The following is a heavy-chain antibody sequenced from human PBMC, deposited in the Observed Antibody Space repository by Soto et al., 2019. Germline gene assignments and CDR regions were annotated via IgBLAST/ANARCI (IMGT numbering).Heavy chain of an antibody. Sequence: ASVKVSCKASGYTFTSYYMHWVRQAPGQGLEWMGIINPSGGSTSYAQKFQGRVTMTRDTSTSTVYMELSSLRSEDTAVYYCAREGTPLRYFEWLLKHDAFDIWGQGTMVTVSS. CDR3: AREGTPLRYFEWLLKHDAFDI. J-gene: IGHJ3*02. V-gene: IGHV1-46*01. D-gene: IGHD3-9*01. CDR1: GYTFTSYY. CDR2: INPSGGST.